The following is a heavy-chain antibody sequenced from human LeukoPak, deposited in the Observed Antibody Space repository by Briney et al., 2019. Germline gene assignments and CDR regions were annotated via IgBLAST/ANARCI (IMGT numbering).Heavy chain of an antibody. CDR2: FDPEDGET. Sequence: ASVKVSCKVSGYTLTELSMHWVRQAPGKGLEWMGGFDPEDGETIYAQKFQGRVTMTEDTSTDTAYMELSSLRSEDTAVYYCATNQPAATRGGHHWFDPWGQGTLVTVSS. D-gene: IGHD2-2*01. CDR3: ATNQPAATRGGHHWFDP. J-gene: IGHJ5*02. CDR1: GYTLTELS. V-gene: IGHV1-24*01.